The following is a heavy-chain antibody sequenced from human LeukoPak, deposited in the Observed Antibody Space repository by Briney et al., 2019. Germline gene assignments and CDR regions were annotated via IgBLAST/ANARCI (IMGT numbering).Heavy chain of an antibody. CDR3: ARSGGHAAYYYMDV. D-gene: IGHD1-26*01. J-gene: IGHJ6*03. CDR1: GGSISSGSYY. CDR2: IYTSGST. V-gene: IGHV4-61*02. Sequence: SETLSLTCTVSGGSISSGSYYWSWIRQPAGKGLEWIGRIYTSGSTNYNPSLKSRVTISVDTSKNQFSLKLSSVTAADTAVYYCARSGGHAAYYYMDVWGKGTTVTVSS.